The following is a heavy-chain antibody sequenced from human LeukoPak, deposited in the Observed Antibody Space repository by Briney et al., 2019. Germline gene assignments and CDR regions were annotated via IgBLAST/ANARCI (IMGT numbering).Heavy chain of an antibody. CDR2: IRYDGSNK. Sequence: PGGSLRLSCAASGFTFSSYGMHWVRQAPGNGLEWVAFIRYDGSNKYYADSVKGRFTISRDNSKNTLYLQMNSLSAEDTAVYYCAKDKGDAFDIWGQGTMVTVSS. CDR3: AKDKGDAFDI. V-gene: IGHV3-30*02. J-gene: IGHJ3*02. CDR1: GFTFSSYG.